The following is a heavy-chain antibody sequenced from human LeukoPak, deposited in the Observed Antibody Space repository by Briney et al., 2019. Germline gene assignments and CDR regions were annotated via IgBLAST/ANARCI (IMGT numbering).Heavy chain of an antibody. V-gene: IGHV4-39*07. J-gene: IGHJ4*02. CDR2: LYDAGNT. D-gene: IGHD3-10*01. Sequence: SETLSLTCTVSGASITSSNYYWAWLRQPPGKGLEWIGSLYDAGNTYYNPPLKSRVAISVDTAKKQVSLRLTSLTAADTAVYYCARDVTVRGSPYRRYFDFWGQGSLVAVSS. CDR3: ARDVTVRGSPYRRYFDF. CDR1: GASITSSNYY.